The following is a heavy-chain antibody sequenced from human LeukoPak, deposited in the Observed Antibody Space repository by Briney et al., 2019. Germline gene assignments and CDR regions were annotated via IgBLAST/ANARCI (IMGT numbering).Heavy chain of an antibody. V-gene: IGHV4-61*01. Sequence: SETLSLTCTVSGGSVSSGSYYWSWIRQPPGKGLEWIGYIYYSGSTNYNPSLKSRVTISVDTSKNQFSLKLSSVTAADTAVYYCARDRGGIVGATHWFDPWGQGTLVTVST. J-gene: IGHJ5*02. CDR3: ARDRGGIVGATHWFDP. CDR2: IYYSGST. CDR1: GGSVSSGSYY. D-gene: IGHD1-26*01.